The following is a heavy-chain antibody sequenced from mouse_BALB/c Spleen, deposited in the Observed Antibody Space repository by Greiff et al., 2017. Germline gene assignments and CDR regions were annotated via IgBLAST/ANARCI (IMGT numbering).Heavy chain of an antibody. CDR2: ILPGSGST. CDR1: GYTFSSYW. V-gene: IGHV1-9*01. Sequence: QVQLQQSGAELMKPGASVKISCKATGYTFSSYWIEWVKQRPGHGLEWIGEILPGSGSTNYNEKFKGKATFTADTSSNTAYMQLSSLTSEDSAVYDCAGRQLGLGFAYWGQGTLVTVSA. D-gene: IGHD3-1*01. CDR3: AGRQLGLGFAY. J-gene: IGHJ3*01.